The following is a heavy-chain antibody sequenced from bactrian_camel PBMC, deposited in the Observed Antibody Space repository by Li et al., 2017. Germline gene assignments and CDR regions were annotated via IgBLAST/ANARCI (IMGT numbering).Heavy chain of an antibody. J-gene: IGHJ6*01. CDR2: ISFDGTP. V-gene: IGHV3S25*01. Sequence: SGGGSVQDGGSLRLSCTAPGFTSNGCSMDWFRQAAGKEREWVSSISFDGTPMYADSVEGRFTISKDKATDTVHLQMNSLKPEDTVLYYCAWSRSRWCVTWHQEHDFGYWGQGTQVTVS. CDR1: GFTSNGCS. CDR3: AWSRSRWCVTWHQEHDFGY. D-gene: IGHD7*01.